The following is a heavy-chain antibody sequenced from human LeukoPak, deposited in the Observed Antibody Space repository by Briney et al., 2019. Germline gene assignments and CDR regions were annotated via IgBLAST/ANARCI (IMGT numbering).Heavy chain of an antibody. J-gene: IGHJ4*02. CDR3: ATAKVFCSGGSCRNYYFDY. CDR2: FDPEDGET. D-gene: IGHD2-15*01. Sequence: ASVKVSCKVSGYTLTELSMHWVRQAPGKGREWMGGFDPEDGETIYAQKFQGRVTTTEETSTDTAYMELSSLRSEDTAVYYCATAKVFCSGGSCRNYYFDYWGQGTLVTVSS. CDR1: GYTLTELS. V-gene: IGHV1-24*01.